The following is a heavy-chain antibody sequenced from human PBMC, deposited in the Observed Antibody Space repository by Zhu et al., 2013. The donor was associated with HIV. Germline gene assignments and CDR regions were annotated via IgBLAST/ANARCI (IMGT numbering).Heavy chain of an antibody. Sequence: VHLVQSRGEVKKPGASVRVSCKASGYTFVNHDVTWVRQSPGQGLEWMAYINVENGKTQYADRFQGRITVTADTSADTAFMELRSLTSDDTSTYFCARLSIEALCGRLGLTRWGQGT. V-gene: IGHV1-18*01. D-gene: IGHD3-9*01. J-gene: IGHJ4*02. CDR2: INVENGKT. CDR3: ARLSIEALCGRLGLTR. CDR1: GYTFVNHD.